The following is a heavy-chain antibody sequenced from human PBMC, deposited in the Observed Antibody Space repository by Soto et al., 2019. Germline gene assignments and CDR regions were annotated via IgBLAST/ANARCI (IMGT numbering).Heavy chain of an antibody. CDR1: VFALSSTAVG. D-gene: IGHD6-19*01. CDR3: AHGSGWLSDY. J-gene: IGHJ4*02. V-gene: IGHV2-5*02. CDR2: IYWDDDK. Sequence: QITLKESGPTLVKPTQTLTLTCTFSVFALSSTAVGVNWIRQPPGKALEWLALIYWDDDKQYSPSLKSRLTITKDTSNNQVVLTMTNMDPVDTATYYCAHGSGWLSDYWGQGTLVTVSS.